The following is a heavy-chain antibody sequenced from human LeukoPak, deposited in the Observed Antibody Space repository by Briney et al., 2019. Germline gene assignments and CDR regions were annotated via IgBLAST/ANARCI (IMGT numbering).Heavy chain of an antibody. CDR2: ISYDGSIE. Sequence: GGSLRLSCAASGFTFSSYAMHWVRQAPGKGLEWVAVISYDGSIEAYADSVRGRFTVSRDKSKNTLYLQMNSLRVEGTAVYSCARDRGLISAADYFDYWGQGTLVTVSS. CDR3: ARDRGLISAADYFDY. J-gene: IGHJ4*02. CDR1: GFTFSSYA. V-gene: IGHV3-30*04. D-gene: IGHD6-13*01.